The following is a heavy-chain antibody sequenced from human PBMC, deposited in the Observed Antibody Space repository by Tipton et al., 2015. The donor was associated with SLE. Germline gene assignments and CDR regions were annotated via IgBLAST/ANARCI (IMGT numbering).Heavy chain of an antibody. Sequence: TLSLTCTISGGSISSYYWSWVRQPPGRGLEWIGYIFYTGSTNYNPSLKSRVTISVDTSKNQFSLRLSSVTAADTAVYYCARGAPLGFDYWGQGTLVTVSS. V-gene: IGHV4-59*01. CDR1: GGSISSYY. CDR3: ARGAPLGFDY. CDR2: IFYTGST. J-gene: IGHJ4*02.